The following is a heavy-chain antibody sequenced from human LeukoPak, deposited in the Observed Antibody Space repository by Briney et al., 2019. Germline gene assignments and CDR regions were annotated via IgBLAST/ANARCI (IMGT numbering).Heavy chain of an antibody. CDR2: INPDGTTT. CDR1: GFTFTTFW. J-gene: IGHJ5*02. Sequence: PGGSLRLSCAASGFTFTTFWVSWVRQVPGKGLVWVSLINPDGTTTTYADSVKGRFTISRDNAKNTVYLQMNSLGGEDTAVYYCARDLRGSPDRWGQGTLVTVSS. CDR3: ARDLRGSPDR. D-gene: IGHD3-16*01. V-gene: IGHV3-74*01.